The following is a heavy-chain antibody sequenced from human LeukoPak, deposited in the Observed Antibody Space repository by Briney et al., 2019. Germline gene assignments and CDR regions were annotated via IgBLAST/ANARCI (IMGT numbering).Heavy chain of an antibody. V-gene: IGHV3-7*01. CDR2: IKQDGSEK. CDR3: ARCSSARSFDY. Sequence: GGSLRLSCAASGFTFSSYWMTWVRQAPGKGLEWVANIKQDGSEKYYVDSVKGRFTISRDNAKNSLYLQMNSLRAEDTAVYYCARCSSARSFDYWGQGTLVIVSS. D-gene: IGHD6-6*01. CDR1: GFTFSSYW. J-gene: IGHJ4*02.